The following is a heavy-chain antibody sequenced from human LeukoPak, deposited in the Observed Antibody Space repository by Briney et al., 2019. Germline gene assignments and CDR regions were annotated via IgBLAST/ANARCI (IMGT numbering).Heavy chain of an antibody. CDR1: GITFSTYA. D-gene: IGHD3-22*01. J-gene: IGHJ5*02. CDR2: ISSSGSST. V-gene: IGHV3-23*01. Sequence: GGSLRLSCVASGITFSTYAMSWVRQAPGKGLEWVSVISSSGSSTYYADSVKGRFTISRDNSKNTLYLQMNSLRAEDTAVYYCARGTYYYDSSGSPNNWFDPWGQGTLVTVSS. CDR3: ARGTYYYDSSGSPNNWFDP.